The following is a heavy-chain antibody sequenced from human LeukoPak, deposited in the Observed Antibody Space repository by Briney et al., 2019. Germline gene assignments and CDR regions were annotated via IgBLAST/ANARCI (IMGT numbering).Heavy chain of an antibody. Sequence: SETLSLTCTVSGGSISSYYWSWIRQPPGKGLEWIGYIYYSGSTNYNPSLKSRVTISVDTSKNQFSLKLSSVTAADTAVYYCARGAETTVKDFDYWGQGTLVTVSS. D-gene: IGHD4-17*01. CDR3: ARGAETTVKDFDY. CDR1: GGSISSYY. CDR2: IYYSGST. J-gene: IGHJ4*02. V-gene: IGHV4-59*12.